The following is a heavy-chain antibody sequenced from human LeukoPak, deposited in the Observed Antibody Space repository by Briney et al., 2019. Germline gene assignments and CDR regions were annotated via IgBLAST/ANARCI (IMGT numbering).Heavy chain of an antibody. CDR3: ARVFSGITMVRGVINYYYYGMDV. CDR2: MNPNSGNT. J-gene: IGHJ6*02. V-gene: IGHV1-8*01. Sequence: ASVKVSCKASGYTFTSYDINWVRQATGQGLESMGWMNPNSGNTGYAQKFQGRVTMTRNTSISTAYMELSSLRSEDTAVYYCARVFSGITMVRGVINYYYYGMDVWGQGTTVTVSS. D-gene: IGHD3-10*01. CDR1: GYTFTSYD.